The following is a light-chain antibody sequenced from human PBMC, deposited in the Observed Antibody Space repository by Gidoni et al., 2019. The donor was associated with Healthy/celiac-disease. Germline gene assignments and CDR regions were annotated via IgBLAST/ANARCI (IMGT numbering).Light chain of an antibody. J-gene: IGKJ4*01. CDR1: QSVSSY. V-gene: IGKV3-11*01. CDR3: QQRSNWPPA. CDR2: DAS. Sequence: EIVLTQSPATLSLSPGERATLSCRASQSVSSYLAWYQQKPGQAPMLLIYDASNRATGSPARFSGSGSGTDFTLTISSLAPEDFAVYYCQQRSNWPPAFGGXTKVEIK.